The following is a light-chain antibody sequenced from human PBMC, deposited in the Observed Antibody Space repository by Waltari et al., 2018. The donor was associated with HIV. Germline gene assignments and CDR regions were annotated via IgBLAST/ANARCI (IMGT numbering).Light chain of an antibody. CDR2: DDK. J-gene: IGLJ3*02. V-gene: IGLV6-57*03. Sequence: NFMLTQPHSVSESPGTTVTVSCTRSSGTVASNYVQWDQQRPGRAPTNVIYDDKQRPSGVPDRFSGSIDRSSNSASLTISGLKTEDEADYYCQSYDRNNQWVFGGGTKLTVL. CDR1: SGTVASNY. CDR3: QSYDRNNQWV.